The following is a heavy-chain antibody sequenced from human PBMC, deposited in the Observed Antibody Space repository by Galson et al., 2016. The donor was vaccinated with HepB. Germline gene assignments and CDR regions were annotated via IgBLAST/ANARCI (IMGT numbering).Heavy chain of an antibody. Sequence: LRLSCAASGFSFSDFGMHWVRQAPGKGLEWVAAISFNGGTNKRAESLKGRFSISRDNSKSTLYLEMSSLSADDTAVYYCAKELGVFDAFDIWGQGTTVTVSS. CDR3: AKELGVFDAFDI. CDR2: ISFNGGTN. V-gene: IGHV3-30*18. D-gene: IGHD3-3*02. CDR1: GFSFSDFG. J-gene: IGHJ3*02.